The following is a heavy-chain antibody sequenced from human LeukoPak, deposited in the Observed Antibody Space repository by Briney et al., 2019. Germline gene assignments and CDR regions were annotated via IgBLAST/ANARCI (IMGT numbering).Heavy chain of an antibody. CDR3: AKEGGSFSFADS. CDR1: GFTFSSYA. Sequence: GGSLRLSCAASGFTFSSYAMHWVRQAPGKGLEWVAVISYDGSNKYYADSVKGRFTISRDDSRNTLYLQMNSLRAEDTAMYYCAKEGGSFSFADSWGQGTLVTVSS. CDR2: ISYDGSNK. D-gene: IGHD1-26*01. J-gene: IGHJ4*02. V-gene: IGHV3-30-3*01.